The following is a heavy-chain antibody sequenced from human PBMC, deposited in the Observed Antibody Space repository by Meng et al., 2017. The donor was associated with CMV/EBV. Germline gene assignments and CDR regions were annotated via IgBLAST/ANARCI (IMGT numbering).Heavy chain of an antibody. D-gene: IGHD6-13*01. CDR3: AREDLAAAGLYGMDV. V-gene: IGHV4-61*01. Sequence: SETLSLTCTVSGGSASSGSYYWSWIRQPPGKGLEWIGYIYYSGSTNYNPSLKSRVTISVDTSKNQFSLKLSSVTAADTAVYYCAREDLAAAGLYGMDVWGQGTTVTVSS. J-gene: IGHJ6*02. CDR1: GGSASSGSYY. CDR2: IYYSGST.